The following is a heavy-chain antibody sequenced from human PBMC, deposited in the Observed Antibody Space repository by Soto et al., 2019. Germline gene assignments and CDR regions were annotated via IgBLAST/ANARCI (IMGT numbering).Heavy chain of an antibody. CDR2: IKSKTDGGTT. D-gene: IGHD3-3*01. CDR1: GFTFSNAW. Sequence: GGSLRLSCAASGFTFSNAWMSWVRQAPGKGLEWVGRIKSKTDGGTTDYAAPVKGKFTISRDDSKNTLYLQMNSLKTGATAVYYCTSAPITIFGVVIDYWGQGTLVTVSS. J-gene: IGHJ4*02. CDR3: TSAPITIFGVVIDY. V-gene: IGHV3-15*01.